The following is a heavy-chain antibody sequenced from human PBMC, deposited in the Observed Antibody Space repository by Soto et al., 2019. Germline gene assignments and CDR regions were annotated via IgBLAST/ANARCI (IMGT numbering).Heavy chain of an antibody. CDR3: AIDSRGEGDYYYMDV. V-gene: IGHV1-69*08. CDR1: GGTFSSYT. J-gene: IGHJ6*03. Sequence: QVQLVQSGAEVKKPGSSVKVSCKASGGTFSSYTISWVRQAPGQGLEWMGRIIPILGIANYAQKFQGRVTITADKPTSTAYMELGSLTSEDTAVYYCAIDSRGEGDYYYMDVWGKGTTVTVSS. CDR2: IIPILGIA. D-gene: IGHD3-10*01.